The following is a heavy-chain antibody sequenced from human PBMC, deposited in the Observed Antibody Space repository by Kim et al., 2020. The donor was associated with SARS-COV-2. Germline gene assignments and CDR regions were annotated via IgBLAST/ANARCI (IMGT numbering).Heavy chain of an antibody. V-gene: IGHV4-31*02. Sequence: NPSLRSRVTISVDTSKNQFSLKLSSVTAADTAVYYCASEGTMFRGTGFDYWGQGTLVTVSS. CDR3: ASEGTMFRGTGFDY. J-gene: IGHJ4*02. D-gene: IGHD3-10*01.